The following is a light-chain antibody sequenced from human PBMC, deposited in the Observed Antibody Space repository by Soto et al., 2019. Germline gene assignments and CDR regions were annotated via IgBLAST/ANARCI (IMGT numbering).Light chain of an antibody. CDR1: SSDVGGYNY. CDR3: SSYTSSSTSV. Sequence: QCALTQPASVSGSPGQSITISCTGTSSDVGGYNYVSWYQQHPGKAPKLMIYDVSNRPSGVSNRFSGSKSGNTASLSISGLQAEDEADYYCSSYTSSSTSVFGTGTKVTV. CDR2: DVS. J-gene: IGLJ1*01. V-gene: IGLV2-14*01.